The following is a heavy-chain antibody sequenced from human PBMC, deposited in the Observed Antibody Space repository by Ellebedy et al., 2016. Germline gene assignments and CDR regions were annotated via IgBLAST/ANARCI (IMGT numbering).Heavy chain of an antibody. CDR3: ARSGAWLPSELGALEY. J-gene: IGHJ4*02. CDR2: INPSGGST. Sequence: ASVKVSXXASGYTFTRYYMHWVRQAPGQGLEWMGIINPSGGSTSYAQKFQGRVTITVDESTSTAYMELSSLRFEDTAVYYCARSGAWLPSELGALEYWGQGTLVTVSS. V-gene: IGHV1-46*01. D-gene: IGHD6-19*01. CDR1: GYTFTRYY.